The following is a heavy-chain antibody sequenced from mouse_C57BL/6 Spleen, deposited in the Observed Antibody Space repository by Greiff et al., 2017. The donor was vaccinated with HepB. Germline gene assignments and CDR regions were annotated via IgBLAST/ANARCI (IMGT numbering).Heavy chain of an antibody. J-gene: IGHJ4*01. CDR3: ARDRGYGSSYDYYYAMDY. D-gene: IGHD1-1*01. CDR2: ISYDGSN. V-gene: IGHV3-6*01. Sequence: EVKLMESGPGLVKPSQSLSLTCSVTGYSITSGYYWNWIRQFPGNKLEWMGYISYDGSNNYNPSLKNRISITRDTSKNQFFLKLNSVTTEDTATYYCARDRGYGSSYDYYYAMDYWGQGTSVTVSS. CDR1: GYSITSGYY.